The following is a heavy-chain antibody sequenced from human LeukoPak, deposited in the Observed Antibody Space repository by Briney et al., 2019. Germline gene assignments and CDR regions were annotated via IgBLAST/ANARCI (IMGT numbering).Heavy chain of an antibody. CDR1: GYTFTSYG. CDR3: ARDAYNWNYGSDPDY. D-gene: IGHD1-7*01. V-gene: IGHV1-18*01. J-gene: IGHJ4*02. Sequence: ASVKVSCKASGYTFTSYGISWVRQAPGQGLEWMGWISAYNGNTNYAQKLQGRVTMTTDTSTSTAYMELRSLRFDDTAVYYCARDAYNWNYGSDPDYWGQGTLVTVSS. CDR2: ISAYNGNT.